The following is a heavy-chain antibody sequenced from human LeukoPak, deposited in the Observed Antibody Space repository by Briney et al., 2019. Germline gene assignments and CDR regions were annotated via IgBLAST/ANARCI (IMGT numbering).Heavy chain of an antibody. V-gene: IGHV4-59*01. Sequence: SETLSLTCTVSGGSISSYYWSWLRQPPGKGLEWIGYFYYSGGTNYNPSLKSRVTISVDTSKNQFSLKLSSVTAADTAVYYCAAYRFPGIAARQNWFDPWGQGTLVTVSS. J-gene: IGHJ5*02. CDR2: FYYSGGT. CDR1: GGSISSYY. CDR3: AAYRFPGIAARQNWFDP. D-gene: IGHD6-6*01.